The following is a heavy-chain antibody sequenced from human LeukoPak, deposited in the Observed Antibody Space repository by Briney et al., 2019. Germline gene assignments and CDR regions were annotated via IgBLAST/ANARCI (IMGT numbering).Heavy chain of an antibody. CDR1: GYTFIIYD. CDR3: ARGLLSFMRSDYSNYWDNWFDP. J-gene: IGHJ5*02. D-gene: IGHD4-11*01. V-gene: IGHV1-8*03. Sequence: GASVKVSCKASGYTFIIYDINWVRQATGQGVEWRGWMNPNSGNTGYAQKFQGRDTLTRDTSTSTAYMELSSLRSDDTAVYYCARGLLSFMRSDYSNYWDNWFDPWGQGTLVTVSS. CDR2: MNPNSGNT.